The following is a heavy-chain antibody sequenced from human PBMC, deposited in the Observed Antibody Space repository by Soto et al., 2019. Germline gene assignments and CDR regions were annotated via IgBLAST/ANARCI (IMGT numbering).Heavy chain of an antibody. CDR1: GFTFSNAW. J-gene: IGHJ6*03. V-gene: IGHV3-15*01. D-gene: IGHD4-4*01. CDR3: TTGILQGTYYYYYYMDV. Sequence: EVQLVESGGGLVKPGGSLRLSCAASGFTFSNAWMSWVLQAPGKGLEWVGRIKSKTDGGTTDYASHVKGRFTISRNDSKNTLYLQMNSLKTEDTAVYYCTTGILQGTYYYYYYMDVWCKETTVTVSS. CDR2: IKSKTDGGTT.